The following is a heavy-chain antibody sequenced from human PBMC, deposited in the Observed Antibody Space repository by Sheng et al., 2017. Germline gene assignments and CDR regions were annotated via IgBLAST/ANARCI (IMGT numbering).Heavy chain of an antibody. V-gene: IGHV1-2*02. D-gene: IGHD2-15*01. Sequence: QVQLVQSGAEVKKPGASVKVSCKASGYTFTGYYMHWVRQAPGQGLEWMGWINPNSGGTNYAQKFQGRVTMTRDTSISTAYMELSRLRSDDTAVYYCARDAGYCSGGSCYSTEDVWGKGTTVTVSS. CDR1: GYTFTGYY. CDR3: ARDAGYCSGGSCYSTEDV. CDR2: INPNSGGT. J-gene: IGHJ6*04.